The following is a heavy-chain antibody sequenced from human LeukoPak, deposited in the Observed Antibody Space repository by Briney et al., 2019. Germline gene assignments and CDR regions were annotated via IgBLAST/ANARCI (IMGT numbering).Heavy chain of an antibody. CDR1: GVSISSYY. V-gene: IGHV4-4*07. Sequence: PSETLSLTRSVSGVSISSYYWTWFRLPAGKGLEWIGRIYSGGSTNYNPSLKSRVTMSVDTSKNQFSLRLTSVTAADTASYYCAREFYYYDSSGDNWFDPWGQGTLVTVSS. J-gene: IGHJ5*02. CDR3: AREFYYYDSSGDNWFDP. CDR2: IYSGGST. D-gene: IGHD3-22*01.